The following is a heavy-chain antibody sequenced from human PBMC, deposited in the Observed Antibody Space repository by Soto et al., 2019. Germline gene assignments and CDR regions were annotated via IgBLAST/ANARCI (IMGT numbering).Heavy chain of an antibody. V-gene: IGHV5-51*01. Sequence: PGESLKLSCKGSGYSFTSHWIGWVRQLPGKGLEWMGIIYPADSNTKYSPSFQGRVTISADKSITTAYLQWSSLKASDTAMYYCARPRGYYFDTSGYYMDYWGQGTLVTVSS. CDR1: GYSFTSHW. CDR2: IYPADSNT. D-gene: IGHD3-22*01. J-gene: IGHJ4*02. CDR3: ARPRGYYFDTSGYYMDY.